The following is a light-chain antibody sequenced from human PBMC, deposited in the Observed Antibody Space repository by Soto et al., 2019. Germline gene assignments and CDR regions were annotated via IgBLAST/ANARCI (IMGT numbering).Light chain of an antibody. Sequence: DIQTTQSPSSLSASVGDRVTMTFRASQSISSYLNWYQQKPGKAPKLLIYAASSLQSGVPSRFSGSGSGTDFTLTISSLQPEDFATYYCQQSYSTPPTFGQGTKVDIK. V-gene: IGKV1-39*01. J-gene: IGKJ1*01. CDR1: QSISSY. CDR2: AAS. CDR3: QQSYSTPPT.